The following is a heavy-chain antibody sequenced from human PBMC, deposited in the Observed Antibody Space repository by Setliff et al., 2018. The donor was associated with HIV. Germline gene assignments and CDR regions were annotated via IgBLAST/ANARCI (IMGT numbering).Heavy chain of an antibody. D-gene: IGHD3-3*01. CDR1: GGSISDDNW. J-gene: IGHJ3*02. V-gene: IGHV4-4*02. CDR2: IYHSGST. Sequence: SETLSLTCVVSGGSISDDNWWSWVRQPPGKGLEWIGEIYHSGSTTYNPSLNSRVTISVDNSKHQFSLKLTSVTAADTAFYFCARGPGPAFYNFWSGYYTGRAFDIWGQGTMVTV. CDR3: ARGPGPAFYNFWSGYYTGRAFDI.